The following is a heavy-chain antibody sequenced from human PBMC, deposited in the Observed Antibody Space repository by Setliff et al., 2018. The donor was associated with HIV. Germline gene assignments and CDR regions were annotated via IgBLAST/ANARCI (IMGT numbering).Heavy chain of an antibody. CDR1: GFPLYTYD. J-gene: IGHJ4*03. CDR3: VRSFQGGCFDS. Sequence: GGSLRLSCEASGFPLYTYDMNWVRQAPGKALEWISFISHGGATKYYADSVKGRFTISRDNAKNSLYLEMNSLRVEDTAVYYCVRSFQGGCFDSWGQGTQVTVSS. CDR2: ISHGGATK. V-gene: IGHV3-48*01.